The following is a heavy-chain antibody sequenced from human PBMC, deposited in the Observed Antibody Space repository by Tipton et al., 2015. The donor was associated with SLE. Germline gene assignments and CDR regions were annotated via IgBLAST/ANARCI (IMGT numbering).Heavy chain of an antibody. J-gene: IGHJ4*02. D-gene: IGHD3/OR15-3a*01. CDR1: GFPFRSFAM. CDR3: ARSRGTARDW. V-gene: IGHV4-39*07. CDR2: VYYTGNT. Sequence: LRLSCAASGFPFRSFAMTWVRQTPGKGLEWIGNVYYTGNTYSNPSLKSRVTLSIDMSKNQFSLRLSSVTAADTAFYYCARSRGTARDWWGQGTLVSVSS.